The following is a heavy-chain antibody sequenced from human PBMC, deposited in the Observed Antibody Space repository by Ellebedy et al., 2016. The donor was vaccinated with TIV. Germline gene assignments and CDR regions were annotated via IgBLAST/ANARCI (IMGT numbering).Heavy chain of an antibody. Sequence: MPSETLSLTCSVSGGSMNSNDYYWAWIRQPPGKGLEWIGSGYYSGATYYNPSLKSRVTISVDTSKNQFSLKLNSVTAADTAVYYCAKWTVGYCSSASCYTGDYWGQGTLVTVSS. V-gene: IGHV4-39*07. J-gene: IGHJ4*02. CDR3: AKWTVGYCSSASCYTGDY. D-gene: IGHD2-2*02. CDR1: GGSMNSNDYY. CDR2: GYYSGAT.